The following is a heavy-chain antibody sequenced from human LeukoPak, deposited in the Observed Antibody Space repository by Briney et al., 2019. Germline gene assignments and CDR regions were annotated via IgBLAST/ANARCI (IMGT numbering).Heavy chain of an antibody. CDR3: AKDWVLNDAFDT. CDR1: GFTFSSYG. J-gene: IGHJ3*02. CDR2: ISYDGSNK. Sequence: PGGSLRLSCAASGFTFSSYGMHWVRQAPGKGLEWVAVISYDGSNKYYADSVKGRFTISRDNSKNTLYLQMNSLRAEDTAVYYCAKDWVLNDAFDTWGQGTMVTVSS. D-gene: IGHD2-8*02. V-gene: IGHV3-30*18.